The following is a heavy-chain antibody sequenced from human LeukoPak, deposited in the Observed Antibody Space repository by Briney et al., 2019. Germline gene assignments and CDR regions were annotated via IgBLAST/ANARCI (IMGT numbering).Heavy chain of an antibody. D-gene: IGHD3-3*01. CDR2: ISGSGGST. CDR3: AKDPEYYDFWSGYLDY. J-gene: IGHJ4*02. V-gene: IGHV3-23*01. Sequence: GGSLRLSCAASGFTFSSYAVSWVRQAPGKGLEWVSAISGSGGSTYYADSVKGRFTISRDNSKNTLYLQMNSLRAEDTAVYYCAKDPEYYDFWSGYLDYWGQGTLVTVSS. CDR1: GFTFSSYA.